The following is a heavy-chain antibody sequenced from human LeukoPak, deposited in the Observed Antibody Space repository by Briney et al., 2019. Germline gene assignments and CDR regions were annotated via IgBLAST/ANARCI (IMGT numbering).Heavy chain of an antibody. V-gene: IGHV4-39*07. CDR1: GGSISSSSYY. D-gene: IGHD3-22*01. J-gene: IGHJ4*02. CDR2: IYYSGST. CDR3: AREGYYDSIGYYYGVDY. Sequence: RSSETLSLTCTVSGGSISSSSYYWGWIRQPPGKGLEWIGSIYYSGSTYYNPSLKSRVTISVDTSKNQFSLKLSSVTAADTAVYYCAREGYYDSIGYYYGVDYWGQGTLVTVSS.